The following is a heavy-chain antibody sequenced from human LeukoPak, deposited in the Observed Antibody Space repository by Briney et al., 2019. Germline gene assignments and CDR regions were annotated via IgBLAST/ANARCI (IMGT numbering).Heavy chain of an antibody. CDR2: ISGSGGST. CDR3: ARRPWTGIVGATARRVMDV. CDR1: GFTFSSYA. D-gene: IGHD1-26*01. Sequence: GGSLRLSCAASGFTFSSYAMSWVRQAPGKGLEWVSAISGSGGSTYYADSVKGRFTISRDNAKNSLYLQMNSLRAEDTAVYYCARRPWTGIVGATARRVMDVWGKGTTVTVSS. V-gene: IGHV3-23*01. J-gene: IGHJ6*04.